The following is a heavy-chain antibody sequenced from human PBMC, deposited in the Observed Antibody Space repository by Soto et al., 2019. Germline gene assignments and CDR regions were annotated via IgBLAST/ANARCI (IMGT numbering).Heavy chain of an antibody. CDR1: GDSVSRGTYY. J-gene: IGHJ5*02. V-gene: IGHV4-61*01. Sequence: QVQLQESGPGLVKPSETLSLTCSVSGDSVSRGTYYWSWIRQSPERGLEWIAYSSYGGSTSYNPSFKSRATISVDTSKNQFSLRLRSLTAEDTAVYYCARQKSGLEFYNYFDPWGPGTLVTVSS. D-gene: IGHD3-3*01. CDR3: ARQKSGLEFYNYFDP. CDR2: SSYGGST.